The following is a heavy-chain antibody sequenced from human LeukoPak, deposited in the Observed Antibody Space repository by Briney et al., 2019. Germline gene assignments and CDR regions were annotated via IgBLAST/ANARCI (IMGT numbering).Heavy chain of an antibody. D-gene: IGHD3-9*01. V-gene: IGHV1-18*01. J-gene: IGHJ4*02. Sequence: ASVKVSCKASGYTLTSYDINWVRQATGQGLEWMGWISAYNGNTNYAQKLQGRVTMTTDTSTSTVYMELRSLRSDDTAVYYCARVPFDLLTGQIDYWGQGTLVTVSS. CDR2: ISAYNGNT. CDR3: ARVPFDLLTGQIDY. CDR1: GYTLTSYD.